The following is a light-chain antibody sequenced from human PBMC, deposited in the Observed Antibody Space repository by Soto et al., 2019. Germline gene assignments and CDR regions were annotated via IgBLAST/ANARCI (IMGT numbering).Light chain of an antibody. Sequence: QSVLTQPASVSGSPGQSITISCTGTSSDVGSYKLVSWYQQHPGKAPKLMIYEVSKRPSGVSNRFSGSKSGNTASLTISGLQAEDEADYYCCSYAGSSTSFGGGTKLTVL. CDR1: SSDVGSYKL. CDR2: EVS. V-gene: IGLV2-23*02. CDR3: CSYAGSSTS. J-gene: IGLJ2*01.